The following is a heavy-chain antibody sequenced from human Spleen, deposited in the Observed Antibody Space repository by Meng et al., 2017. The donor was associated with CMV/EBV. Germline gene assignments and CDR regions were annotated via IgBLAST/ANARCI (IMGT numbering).Heavy chain of an antibody. D-gene: IGHD3-3*01. CDR1: GYTFTSYG. CDR3: ARGVRTIFGLTITYYFDY. J-gene: IGHJ4*02. CDR2: MKPNSGDT. Sequence: ASVKVSCKASGYTFTSYGISWVRQATGQGLEWMGWMKPNSGDTGYAQKFQGRVTMTRNTSMSTAYMELSSLRSEDSAVYYCARGVRTIFGLTITYYFDYWGQGTLVTVSS. V-gene: IGHV1-8*02.